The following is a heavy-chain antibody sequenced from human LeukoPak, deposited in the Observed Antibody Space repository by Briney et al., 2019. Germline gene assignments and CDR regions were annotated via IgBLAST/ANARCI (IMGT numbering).Heavy chain of an antibody. J-gene: IGHJ4*02. D-gene: IGHD2-2*01. CDR2: NSAYNGNT. Sequence: ASVKVSCKTSGYTFTTYVFNWVRQAPGQGLEWMGWNSAYNGNTNYAQNLQGRVTMTTDTSTSTAYMEVRSLRSDDTAVYYCAREYCSSTSCSNFDYWGQGTLVTVSS. V-gene: IGHV1-18*01. CDR3: AREYCSSTSCSNFDY. CDR1: GYTFTTYV.